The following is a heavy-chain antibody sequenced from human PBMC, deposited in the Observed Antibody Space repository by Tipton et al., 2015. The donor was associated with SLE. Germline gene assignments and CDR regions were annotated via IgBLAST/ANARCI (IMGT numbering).Heavy chain of an antibody. V-gene: IGHV3-53*05. J-gene: IGHJ4*02. CDR1: GFTFSSHS. CDR3: ARDRPHNDC. CDR2: IYSGGST. Sequence: SLRLSCAASGFTFSSHSMSWVRQAPGKGLEWVSVIYSGGSTYYADSVKGRFTISRDNSKNALYLQMNSLRAEDTAVYYCARDRPHNDCWGQGTLVTVSS.